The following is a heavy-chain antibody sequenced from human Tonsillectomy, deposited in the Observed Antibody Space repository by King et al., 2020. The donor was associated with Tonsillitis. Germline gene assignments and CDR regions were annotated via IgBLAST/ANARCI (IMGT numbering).Heavy chain of an antibody. CDR1: GYTFTSYY. D-gene: IGHD2-2*01. V-gene: IGHV1-46*01. CDR3: ARDRPCSSASCYGGSWFDP. Sequence: VQLVESGAEVKKPGASVKASCKASGYTFTSYYMHWVRQAPGQGLEWMGMINPSGGTTSYAQKFQGRVTMTRDTSTNTVYMELSSLRSEDTAVYYCARDRPCSSASCYGGSWFDPWGQGTLVTVCS. J-gene: IGHJ5*02. CDR2: INPSGGTT.